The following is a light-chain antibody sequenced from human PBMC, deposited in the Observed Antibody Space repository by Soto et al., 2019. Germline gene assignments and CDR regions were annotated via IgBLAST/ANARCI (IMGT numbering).Light chain of an antibody. CDR2: WAS. J-gene: IGKJ1*01. Sequence: DIVMTQSPDSLAVSPGERATITCKSSQGVFYSSKNKNSVAWYQQKPGQPPKLLIYWASTRETGVPDRFSGSGSGTDFTLTISSLQAEDVAVYYCQQYYNIPWTFGQGTKVEV. CDR3: QQYYNIPWT. CDR1: QGVFYSSKNKNS. V-gene: IGKV4-1*01.